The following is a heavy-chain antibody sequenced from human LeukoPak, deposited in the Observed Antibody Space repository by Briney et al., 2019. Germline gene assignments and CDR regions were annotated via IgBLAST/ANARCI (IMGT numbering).Heavy chain of an antibody. CDR1: GFTFDDYA. CDR2: LIWDSVSI. D-gene: IGHD6-19*01. Sequence: GGSLRLSCAAPGFTFDDYAMHWVGPAPGQGLEWGSGLIWDSVSIGYTDSAKGRFTISRDNAMNSLYLQMNSQRAEDTAVYYCARVARTTNYSSGIPVMWYYFDYWGQGTLVTVSS. V-gene: IGHV3-9*01. CDR3: ARVARTTNYSSGIPVMWYYFDY. J-gene: IGHJ4*02.